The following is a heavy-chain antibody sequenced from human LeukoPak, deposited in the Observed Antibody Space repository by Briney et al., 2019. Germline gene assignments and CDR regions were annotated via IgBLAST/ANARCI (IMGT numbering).Heavy chain of an antibody. J-gene: IGHJ1*01. Sequence: PGGSLRLSCGASGFTFSAYWMSWVRQAPGKGLEWVSIIYSGGSTNYADSVKGRFTISRDNSKNTVYLQMNSLRAEDTAVYYCTGDVYQHWGQGTLVTVSS. D-gene: IGHD1-14*01. CDR3: TGDVYQH. CDR1: GFTFSAYW. CDR2: IYSGGST. V-gene: IGHV3-53*01.